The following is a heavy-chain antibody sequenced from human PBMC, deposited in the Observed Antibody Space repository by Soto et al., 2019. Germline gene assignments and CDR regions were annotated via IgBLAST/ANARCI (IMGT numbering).Heavy chain of an antibody. D-gene: IGHD6-19*01. CDR1: GFPFGENA. J-gene: IGHJ4*02. Sequence: PGGSLRLSCAASGFPFGENAMSWVRQAPGKGLEWVSGISDSGATTYYADSVRGRFTISRDNSKNTLYLQMKSLRAEDSASYYFAKEDTSSGSLDYWGQGALLTVSS. CDR2: ISDSGATT. V-gene: IGHV3-23*01. CDR3: AKEDTSSGSLDY.